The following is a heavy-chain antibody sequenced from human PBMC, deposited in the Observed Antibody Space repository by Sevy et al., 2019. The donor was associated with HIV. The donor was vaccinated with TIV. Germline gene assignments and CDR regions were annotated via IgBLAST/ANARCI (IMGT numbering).Heavy chain of an antibody. CDR3: AREGGYTSAWSPGNY. J-gene: IGHJ4*02. Sequence: GGSLRLSCAASGFTFTNYGMGWVRRAPGKVLEWVSGVCGNDGSTYYADSVKGRFTISRDNSKNTLSLQMNSLRIEDTAVYYCAREGGYTSAWSPGNYWGQGTLVTVSS. CDR2: VCGNDGST. CDR1: GFTFTNYG. D-gene: IGHD6-19*01. V-gene: IGHV3-23*01.